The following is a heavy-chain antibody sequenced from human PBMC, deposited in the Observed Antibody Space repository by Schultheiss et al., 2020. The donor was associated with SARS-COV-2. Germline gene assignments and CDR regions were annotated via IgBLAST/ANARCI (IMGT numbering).Heavy chain of an antibody. CDR2: IYYSGST. CDR1: GGSISSGSYY. J-gene: IGHJ4*02. Sequence: SETLSLTCTVSGGSISSGSYYWSWIRQPPGKGLEWIGYIYYSGSTNYNPSLKSRVTISVDTSRNQFSLKLSSVTAADTGFYYCAGEGLNWGLADWGRGTLVTVSS. D-gene: IGHD7-27*01. CDR3: AGEGLNWGLAD. V-gene: IGHV4-61*01.